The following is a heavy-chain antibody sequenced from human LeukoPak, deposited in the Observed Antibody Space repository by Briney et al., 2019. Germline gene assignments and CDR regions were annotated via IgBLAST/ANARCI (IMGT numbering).Heavy chain of an antibody. CDR2: ISGSGHST. CDR3: AKDRVGSGRGKAFDI. Sequence: PGRSLRLSCAASGFTFSSYAMSWVRQAPGKGMEWVSVISGSGHSTLYADSVKGRFTISRDKSKNTVYLQMNSLRAEDTALYYCAKDRVGSGRGKAFDIWGQGTMVAVSS. V-gene: IGHV3-23*01. D-gene: IGHD6-19*01. CDR1: GFTFSSYA. J-gene: IGHJ3*02.